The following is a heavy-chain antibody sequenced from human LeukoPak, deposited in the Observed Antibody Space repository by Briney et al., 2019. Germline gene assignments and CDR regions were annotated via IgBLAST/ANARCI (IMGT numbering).Heavy chain of an antibody. CDR1: GFTFSSYD. CDR3: ARDRLSNGAGWYFDL. V-gene: IGHV3-13*04. D-gene: IGHD2-8*01. J-gene: IGHJ2*01. Sequence: AGGSLRLSCAASGFTFSSYDMHWVRQVTGRGLEWVSAIGIAGDTYYVGSVQGRFTISRENGKNSLFLQMNSLSAGDTAVYYCARDRLSNGAGWYFDLWGRGTLVTVSS. CDR2: IGIAGDT.